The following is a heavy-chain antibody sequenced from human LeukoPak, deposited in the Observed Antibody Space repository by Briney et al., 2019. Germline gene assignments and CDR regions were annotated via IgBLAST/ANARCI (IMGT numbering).Heavy chain of an antibody. V-gene: IGHV1-8*01. CDR3: ARGSAASSGYHPLYYHYYMDV. Sequence: ASVKVSCKASGYTFTSYDINWVRQATGQGLEWMGWMNPNSGNTGYAQKFQGRVTMTRNTSISTAYMELSSLRSEDTAVYYCARGSAASSGYHPLYYHYYMDVWGKGTTVTVSS. CDR2: MNPNSGNT. J-gene: IGHJ6*03. CDR1: GYTFTSYD. D-gene: IGHD3-22*01.